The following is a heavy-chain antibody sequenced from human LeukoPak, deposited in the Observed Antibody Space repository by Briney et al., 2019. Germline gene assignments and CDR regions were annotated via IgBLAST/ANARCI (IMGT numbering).Heavy chain of an antibody. CDR3: ARVTYCSSTSCLMDPYYYGMDV. D-gene: IGHD2-2*01. CDR1: GYTFTSYY. Sequence: ASVKVSCKASGYTFTSYYMHWVRQAPGQGLEWMGIINPSGGSTSYAQKFQGRVTMTRDTSTSTVYMELSSLRSEDTAVYYCARVTYCSSTSCLMDPYYYGMDVWGQGTTVTASS. CDR2: INPSGGST. J-gene: IGHJ6*02. V-gene: IGHV1-46*01.